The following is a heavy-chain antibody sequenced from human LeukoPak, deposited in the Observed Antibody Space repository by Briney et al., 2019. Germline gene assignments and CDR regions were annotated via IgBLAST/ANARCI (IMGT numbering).Heavy chain of an antibody. CDR2: IQYDGSNK. Sequence: GGSLRLSCEASGFFFRSYGLHWVRQAPGKGLEWLAFIQYDGSNKYYADSVKGRFTISRDNSKNTLFLQMNSLRAEDTAVYYCAKDGLGHSSGWYSNWFDPWGQGTLVTVSS. V-gene: IGHV3-30*02. D-gene: IGHD6-19*01. J-gene: IGHJ5*02. CDR1: GFFFRSYG. CDR3: AKDGLGHSSGWYSNWFDP.